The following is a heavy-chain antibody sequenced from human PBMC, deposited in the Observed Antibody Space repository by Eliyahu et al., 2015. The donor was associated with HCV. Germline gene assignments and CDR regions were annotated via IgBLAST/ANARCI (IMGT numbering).Heavy chain of an antibody. CDR1: GFTFXPYG. D-gene: IGHD6-19*01. CDR2: IWLDGSNT. Sequence: QVQLVESGGGVVQXGRSLXLXCAASGFTFXPYGMXWVRQAPGKGLEWVAVIWLDGSNTYYADSVKGRFTISRDNSKNTLSLQMNSLRVEDTAVYYCARDLGQEWLAYGMDVWGQGTTVTVSS. CDR3: ARDLGQEWLAYGMDV. J-gene: IGHJ6*02. V-gene: IGHV3-33*01.